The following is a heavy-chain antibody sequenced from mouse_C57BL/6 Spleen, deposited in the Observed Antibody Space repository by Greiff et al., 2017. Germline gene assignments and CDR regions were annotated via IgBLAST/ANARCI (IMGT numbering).Heavy chain of an antibody. CDR3: AREGSLLLREQGPGHFDV. CDR2: IDPNSGGT. J-gene: IGHJ1*03. Sequence: QVQLQQPGAELVKPGASVKLSCKASGYTFTSYWMHWVKQRPGRGLEWIGRIDPNSGGTKYNEKFKSKATLTVDKPSSTAYMQLSSLTSEDSAVYYCAREGSLLLREQGPGHFDVWGTGTTVTVSS. CDR1: GYTFTSYW. D-gene: IGHD1-1*01. V-gene: IGHV1-72*01.